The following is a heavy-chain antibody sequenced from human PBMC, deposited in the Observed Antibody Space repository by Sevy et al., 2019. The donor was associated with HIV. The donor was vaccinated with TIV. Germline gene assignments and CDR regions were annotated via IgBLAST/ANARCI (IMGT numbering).Heavy chain of an antibody. CDR3: VKDWSSTWCNYFDY. CDR2: MSFDGENV. Sequence: GGSLRLSCVASGFTFSKSGMHWVRQAPGKGLEWVSFMSFDGENVYYGPSVRGRFTISRDNSKSTLYLQMSGLISEDTAMYSCVKDWSSTWCNYFDYWGQGTLVTVSS. V-gene: IGHV3-30*02. CDR1: GFTFSKSG. D-gene: IGHD2-8*02. J-gene: IGHJ4*02.